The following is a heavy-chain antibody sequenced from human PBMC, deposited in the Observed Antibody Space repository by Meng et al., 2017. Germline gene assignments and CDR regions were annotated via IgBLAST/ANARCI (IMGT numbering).Heavy chain of an antibody. CDR3: ARTRGDYYFDY. V-gene: IGHV4-61*01. J-gene: IGHJ4*02. Sequence: QVQLEESGPGLVRPSETLSLTCTVSGDSVTVGSHYWSWIRQHPGKGLEWIGYIDYGGSTSYNPSLRSRVTISVDTSNNQFSLNLRSVTAADTAVFYCARTRGDYYFDYWGQGTLVTVSS. CDR1: GDSVTVGSHY. D-gene: IGHD3-16*01. CDR2: IDYGGST.